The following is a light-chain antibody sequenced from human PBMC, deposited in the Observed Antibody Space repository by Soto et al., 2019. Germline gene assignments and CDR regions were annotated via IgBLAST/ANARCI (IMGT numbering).Light chain of an antibody. J-gene: IGKJ1*01. Sequence: EIVMTQSPATLSVSPGERATLSCRASQSVSSNLAWYQQTPGQAPRLLIYAASTRATGITARFSSSGSGTEFTLPVSGLESEVFAVYYSQQYNNWLCMFRQGTKVEI. CDR2: AAS. V-gene: IGKV3-15*01. CDR3: QQYNNWLCM. CDR1: QSVSSN.